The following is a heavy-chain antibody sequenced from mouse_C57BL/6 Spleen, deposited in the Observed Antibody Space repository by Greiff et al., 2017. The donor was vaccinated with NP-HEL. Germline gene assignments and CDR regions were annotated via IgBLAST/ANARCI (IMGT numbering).Heavy chain of an antibody. J-gene: IGHJ4*01. CDR1: GYTFTSYG. D-gene: IGHD2-4*01. V-gene: IGHV1-81*01. CDR3: ARTYDYAAYYAMDY. Sequence: QVQLQQSGAELARPGASVKLSCKASGYTFTSYGISWVKQRTGQGLEWIGEIYPRSGNTYYNEKFKGKATLTADKSSSTAYMELRSLTSEDSAVYFCARTYDYAAYYAMDYWGQGTSVTVSS. CDR2: IYPRSGNT.